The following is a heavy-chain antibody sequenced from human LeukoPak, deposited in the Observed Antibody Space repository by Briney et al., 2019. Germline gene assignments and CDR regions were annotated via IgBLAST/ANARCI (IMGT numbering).Heavy chain of an antibody. D-gene: IGHD1-26*01. CDR2: IRNKANNYVT. J-gene: IGHJ4*02. V-gene: IGHV3-73*01. Sequence: PGGSLRLSCAASGFTFSSYSMNWVRQASGKGPEWLGRIRNKANNYVTAYAASVKGRFTISRDDSKTTAYLQMNSLKTEDTAIYYCSSSTVGATLLNFWGQGTLVTVSS. CDR3: SSSTVGATLLNF. CDR1: GFTFSSYS.